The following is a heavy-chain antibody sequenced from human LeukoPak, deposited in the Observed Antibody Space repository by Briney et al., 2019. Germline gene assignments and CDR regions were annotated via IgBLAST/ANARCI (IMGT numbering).Heavy chain of an antibody. CDR1: GFSFPYG. D-gene: IGHD3-22*01. Sequence: GGSLRLSCEASGFSFPYGMSWVRQAPGKGLEWVSGITNSGENTYYADSVKGRFTISRDNSKNTLYLQMNSLRAEDTAVYYCAPASSSGYYYFDYWGQGTLVTVSS. CDR3: APASSSGYYYFDY. V-gene: IGHV3-23*01. J-gene: IGHJ4*02. CDR2: ITNSGENT.